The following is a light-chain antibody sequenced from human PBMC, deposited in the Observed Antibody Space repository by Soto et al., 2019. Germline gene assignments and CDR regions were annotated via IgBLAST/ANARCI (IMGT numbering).Light chain of an antibody. Sequence: DFVLTQSPDSLAVSLRERATINCKSSQSVLYSSNNNNYLAWYQQKPGQPPKLLIYWESTRGSGVPDRFNGSGSGTDFTLTISILQGEDGAVYYCQQYYLIPYTFGQGTELAIQ. CDR2: WES. CDR1: QSVLYSSNNNNY. CDR3: QQYYLIPYT. J-gene: IGKJ2*01. V-gene: IGKV4-1*01.